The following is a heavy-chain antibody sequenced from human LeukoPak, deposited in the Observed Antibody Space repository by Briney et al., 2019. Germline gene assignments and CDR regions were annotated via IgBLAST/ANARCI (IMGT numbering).Heavy chain of an antibody. CDR3: ARLGYSYVTAFDI. J-gene: IGHJ3*02. D-gene: IGHD5-18*01. Sequence: PSETLSLTCSVSGGSISGYYWSWIRQPPGKGLEWIGYIYYSGSTNYNPSLKSRVTISVDTSKNQFSLKLSSVTAADTAVYYCARLGYSYVTAFDIWGQGTMVTVSS. V-gene: IGHV4-59*01. CDR2: IYYSGST. CDR1: GGSISGYY.